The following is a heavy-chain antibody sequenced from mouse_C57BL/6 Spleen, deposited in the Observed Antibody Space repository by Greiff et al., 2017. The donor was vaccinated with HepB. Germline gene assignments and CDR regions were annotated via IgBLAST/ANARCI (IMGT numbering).Heavy chain of an antibody. D-gene: IGHD2-4*01. J-gene: IGHJ2*01. CDR1: GYIFTDYY. Sequence: VQLQQSGPVLVKPGASVKMSCKASGYIFTDYYMNWVKQSHGKSLEWIGVINPYNGGTSYNQKFKGKATLTVDKSSSTAYMELNSLTSEDSAVYYCARNIYDYDSYYFDYWGQGTTLTVSS. CDR3: ARNIYDYDSYYFDY. V-gene: IGHV1-19*01. CDR2: INPYNGGT.